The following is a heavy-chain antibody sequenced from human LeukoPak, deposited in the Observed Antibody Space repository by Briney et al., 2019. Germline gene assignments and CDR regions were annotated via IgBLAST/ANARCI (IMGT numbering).Heavy chain of an antibody. V-gene: IGHV3-48*03. CDR2: ISSSGSTI. D-gene: IGHD3-10*01. Sequence: QPGGSLRLSCAASGFTFSSYEMNWVRQAPGKGLEWVSYISSSGSTIYYADSVKGRFTISRDNAKNSLYLQMNSLRAEDTAVYYCARDLSWEVRGGIITYYYCYMDVWGKGTTVTISS. J-gene: IGHJ6*03. CDR3: ARDLSWEVRGGIITYYYCYMDV. CDR1: GFTFSSYE.